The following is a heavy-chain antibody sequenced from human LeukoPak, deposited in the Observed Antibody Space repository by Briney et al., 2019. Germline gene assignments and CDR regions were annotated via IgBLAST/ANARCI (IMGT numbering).Heavy chain of an antibody. D-gene: IGHD3-22*01. J-gene: IGHJ4*02. CDR3: AKGVTMIVVVIPGPDY. Sequence: GGSLRLSCAASGFTFSSYSMNWVRQAPGKGLEWVSYISSSSSTIYYADSVKGRFTISRDNSKNTLYLQMNSLRAEDTAVYYCAKGVTMIVVVIPGPDYWGQGTLVTVSS. V-gene: IGHV3-48*01. CDR1: GFTFSSYS. CDR2: ISSSSSTI.